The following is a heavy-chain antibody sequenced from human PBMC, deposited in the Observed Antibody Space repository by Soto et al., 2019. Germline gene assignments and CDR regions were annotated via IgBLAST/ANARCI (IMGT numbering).Heavy chain of an antibody. J-gene: IGHJ4*01. D-gene: IGHD3-22*01. CDR2: VKSKNDGGTT. CDR3: TTDSYITSIIVRFDY. CDR1: GFTFSNAW. Sequence: SLRLSCAASGFTFSNAWINWVRQAPGKGLEWVGRVKSKNDGGTTDFAAPVKGRFAISRDDSKNMVYLEMNSLQTEDTAIYYCTTDSYITSIIVRFDYWGHGTRVTVSS. V-gene: IGHV3-15*07.